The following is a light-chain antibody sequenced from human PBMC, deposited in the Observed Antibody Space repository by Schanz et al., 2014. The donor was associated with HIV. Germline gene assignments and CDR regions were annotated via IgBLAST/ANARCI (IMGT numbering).Light chain of an antibody. J-gene: IGLJ2*01. CDR2: EVS. Sequence: QSALTQPPSASGSPGQSVTISCTGTSSDVGGYNYVSWYQQHPGKAPKLMIYEVSKRPSGVPDRFSGSKSGNTASLTVSGLQAEDEAGEGCSSYAGSPNMVFPGGTQLTVL. CDR1: SSDVGGYNY. V-gene: IGLV2-8*01. CDR3: SSYAGSPNMV.